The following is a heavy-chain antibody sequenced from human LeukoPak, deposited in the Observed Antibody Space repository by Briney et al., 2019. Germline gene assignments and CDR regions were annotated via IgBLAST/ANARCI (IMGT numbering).Heavy chain of an antibody. CDR3: AKDTSIGRYCTNGVCSPFDY. V-gene: IGHV3-23*01. D-gene: IGHD2-8*01. Sequence: GGSLRLSCAVSGFTFSSYAMSWVRQAPGKGLEWVSAISETGGTTYYADSVKGRFTISRDNSKSTLYLQMNSLRAEDTAVYYCAKDTSIGRYCTNGVCSPFDYWGQGTLVTVSS. CDR1: GFTFSSYA. CDR2: ISETGGTT. J-gene: IGHJ4*02.